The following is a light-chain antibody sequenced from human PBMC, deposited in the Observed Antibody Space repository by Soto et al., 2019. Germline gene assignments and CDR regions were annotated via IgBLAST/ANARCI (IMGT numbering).Light chain of an antibody. CDR2: DVS. J-gene: IGLJ1*01. V-gene: IGLV2-14*03. CDR1: SSDVGGFDH. CDR3: NSFTTTNTYV. Sequence: QSVLTQPASVSGSPGQSITISCTGASSDVGGFDHVSWYQQHPCKVPRLLIYDVSSRPSGVSDRFSGSKSGNTASLTISGLQAEDEADYYCNSFTTTNTYVFGTGTKLTVL.